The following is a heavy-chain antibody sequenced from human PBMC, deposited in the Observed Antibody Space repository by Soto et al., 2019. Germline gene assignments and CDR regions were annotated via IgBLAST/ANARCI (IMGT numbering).Heavy chain of an antibody. CDR3: ARDTRIPVSSSTYYFDY. CDR1: GYTFTSYG. J-gene: IGHJ4*02. D-gene: IGHD2-8*01. V-gene: IGHV1-18*01. Sequence: QVQLVQSGAEVKKPGASVKVSCTASGYTFTSYGISWVRQAPGQGLEWMGWISAYNGNTNYAQKLQGRVTMTTDTATSTAYMELRSLRSDDTAVYYCARDTRIPVSSSTYYFDYWGQGTLVTVSS. CDR2: ISAYNGNT.